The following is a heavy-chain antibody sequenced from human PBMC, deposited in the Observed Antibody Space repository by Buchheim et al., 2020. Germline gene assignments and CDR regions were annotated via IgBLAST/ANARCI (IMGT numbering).Heavy chain of an antibody. CDR3: ARGCSSTSCKPFDP. V-gene: IGHV3-33*01. D-gene: IGHD2-2*01. J-gene: IGHJ5*02. CDR1: GFTFSSYG. CDR2: IWYDGSNK. Sequence: QVQLVESGGGVVQPGRSLRLSCAASGFTFSSYGMHWVRQAPGKGLEWVAVIWYDGSNKYYADSVKGRFTISSDNSKNTLYLQMNSLRAEDTAVYYCARGCSSTSCKPFDPWGQGTL.